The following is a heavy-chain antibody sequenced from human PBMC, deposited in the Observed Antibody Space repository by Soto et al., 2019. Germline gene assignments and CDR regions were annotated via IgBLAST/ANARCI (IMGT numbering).Heavy chain of an antibody. D-gene: IGHD3-10*01. J-gene: IGHJ5*02. Sequence: QVQLVESGGVVVQPGRSVRLSCAASGFTFSNYAMHWVRQAPAKGLEWVALISYDGSIEYYAEAVKGRFTISRDDSKNTLYLQMHRLRIEYTAVYYCAKHYSERGSSDGGLPRFDPWGQGTLVTVSS. CDR3: AKHYSERGSSDGGLPRFDP. CDR1: GFTFSNYA. CDR2: ISYDGSIE. V-gene: IGHV3-30-3*02.